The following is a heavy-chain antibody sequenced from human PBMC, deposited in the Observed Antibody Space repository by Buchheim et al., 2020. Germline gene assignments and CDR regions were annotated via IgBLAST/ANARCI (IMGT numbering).Heavy chain of an antibody. J-gene: IGHJ4*02. V-gene: IGHV4-59*12. CDR1: GGSISSYY. Sequence: QVQLQESGPGLVKPSETLSLTCTVSGGSISSYYWSWIRQPPGKGLEWIGYIYYSGSTNYNPSLKSRFTISVDTSKNPFSLKLSSVTAAETAVYYCASWLGYCSGGSCYLVDYWGQGTL. D-gene: IGHD2-15*01. CDR3: ASWLGYCSGGSCYLVDY. CDR2: IYYSGST.